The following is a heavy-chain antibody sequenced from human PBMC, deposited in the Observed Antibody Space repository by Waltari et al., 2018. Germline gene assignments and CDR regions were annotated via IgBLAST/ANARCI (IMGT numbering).Heavy chain of an antibody. CDR3: ASGQDGTSFVLSF. J-gene: IGHJ3*01. Sequence: DVQLVESGGGLVQPGGSLRLSCAVSGLPFSIYSMNWVRQTPEKGLEWVSYISSTSSSMYYADSVKGRFIISRDNAKKSVYLQMNRLRVDDSAVYYCASGQDGTSFVLSFWGQGTKVTVSS. CDR1: GLPFSIYS. CDR2: ISSTSSSM. D-gene: IGHD3-16*01. V-gene: IGHV3-48*01.